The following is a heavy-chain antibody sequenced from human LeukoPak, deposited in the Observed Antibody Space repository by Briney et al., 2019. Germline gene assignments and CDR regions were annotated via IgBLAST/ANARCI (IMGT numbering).Heavy chain of an antibody. J-gene: IGHJ4*02. Sequence: SETLSLTCTVSGDSITNYYWSWIRQPPGKGLEWIGYISYSGSTNYNPSLKSRVTISVDMSKNQFSLKLSSVTAADTAVYYCARIGDCSTTSCLGDFDYWGQGTLVTVSS. CDR1: GDSITNYY. CDR3: ARIGDCSTTSCLGDFDY. CDR2: ISYSGST. D-gene: IGHD2-2*01. V-gene: IGHV4-59*01.